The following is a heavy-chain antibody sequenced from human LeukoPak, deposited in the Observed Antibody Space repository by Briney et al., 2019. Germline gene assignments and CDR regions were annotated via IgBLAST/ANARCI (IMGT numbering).Heavy chain of an antibody. CDR2: IYSGGST. D-gene: IGHD6-13*01. V-gene: IGHV3-53*01. J-gene: IGHJ4*02. CDR1: GFTVSSNY. CDR3: ARAGSSSWFYYFDY. Sequence: GGSLRLSCAASGFTVSSNYMSWVRQRPGKGLEWVSVIYSGGSTYYADSVKGRFTISRDNSKNTLYLQMNSLRAEDTAVYYCARAGSSSWFYYFDYWGQETLVTVSS.